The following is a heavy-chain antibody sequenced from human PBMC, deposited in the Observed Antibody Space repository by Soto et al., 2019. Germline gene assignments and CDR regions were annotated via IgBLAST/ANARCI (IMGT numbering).Heavy chain of an antibody. Sequence: QVQLVESGGGVVQPGRSLRLSCAASGFTFSSYGMHWVRQAPGKGLEWVAVIWYDGSNKYYADSVKGRFTISRDNSKNTLYLQMNSLRAEDTAVYYCARDEDYSYGYHYWGQGTLVTVSS. CDR2: IWYDGSNK. CDR1: GFTFSSYG. V-gene: IGHV3-33*01. CDR3: ARDEDYSYGYHY. J-gene: IGHJ4*02. D-gene: IGHD5-18*01.